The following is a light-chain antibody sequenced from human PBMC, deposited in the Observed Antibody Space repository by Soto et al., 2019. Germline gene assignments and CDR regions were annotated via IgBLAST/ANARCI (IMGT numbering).Light chain of an antibody. CDR2: DAS. CDR3: QQYNSYSPLT. J-gene: IGKJ4*01. Sequence: DVQMTQSPSTLSASVGDRVTITCRASQSISSWLAWYQQKPGKAPKLLIYDASSLESGVPSRFSDSGSGTEFTLTISSLQPDDFATYYCQQYNSYSPLTFAGGTKVEIK. V-gene: IGKV1-5*01. CDR1: QSISSW.